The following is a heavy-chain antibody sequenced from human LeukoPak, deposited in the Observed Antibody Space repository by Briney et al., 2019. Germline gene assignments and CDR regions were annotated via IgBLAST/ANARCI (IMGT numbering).Heavy chain of an antibody. CDR1: GYTFTSYD. J-gene: IGHJ5*02. CDR2: MNPNSGNT. Sequence: ASVKVSCKASGYTFTSYDIHWVRQATGQGLEWMGWMNPNSGNTIYAQKFQGRVTMTRHTSISTAYMEVSSPRSEDPAVSYCRRGAILLWYGELRYNWFDPWGQRTLVTVSS. V-gene: IGHV1-8*01. CDR3: RRGAILLWYGELRYNWFDP. D-gene: IGHD3-10*01.